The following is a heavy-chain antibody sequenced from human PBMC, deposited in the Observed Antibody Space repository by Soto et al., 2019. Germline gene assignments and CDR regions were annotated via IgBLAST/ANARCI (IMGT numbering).Heavy chain of an antibody. CDR1: GFTFSSYG. Sequence: QVQLVESGGGVVQPGRSLRLSCAASGFTFSSYGMHWVRQAPGKGLEWVAVISYDGSKKYYADSVKGRFTISRDNSKNTLYLQMNSLRPEDTAVYYCAKARGVAGIFDAFDIWGQGTMVTVSS. CDR3: AKARGVAGIFDAFDI. J-gene: IGHJ3*02. CDR2: ISYDGSKK. D-gene: IGHD6-19*01. V-gene: IGHV3-30*18.